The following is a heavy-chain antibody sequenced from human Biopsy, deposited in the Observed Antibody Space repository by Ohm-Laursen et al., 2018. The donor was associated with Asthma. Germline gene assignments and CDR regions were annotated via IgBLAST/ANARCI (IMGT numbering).Heavy chain of an antibody. CDR2: ISYSGST. J-gene: IGHJ2*01. Sequence: PSDTLSLTCSVSGGSVSSGSYYWSWIRQPPGKGLAWVSYISYSGSTDYNPSLKSRLTISMDTSKNQFSLKLSSVTAADTAVYYCARVPTTLRYFDLWGRGTLVTVSS. CDR1: GGSVSSGSYY. CDR3: ARVPTTLRYFDL. D-gene: IGHD2-15*01. V-gene: IGHV4-61*01.